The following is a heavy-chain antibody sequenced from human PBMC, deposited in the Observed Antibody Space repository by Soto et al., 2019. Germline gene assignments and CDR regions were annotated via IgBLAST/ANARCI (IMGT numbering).Heavy chain of an antibody. V-gene: IGHV4-34*01. CDR3: ARVGEYGAARPTVFDY. CDR2: INHSGST. D-gene: IGHD3-10*01. Sequence: SETLSLTCAVYGGSFSGYYWSWIRQPPGKGLEWIGEINHSGSTNYNPSLKSRVTISVDTSKNQFSLKLSSVTAADTAVYYCARVGEYGAARPTVFDYWGQGTLVIVSS. J-gene: IGHJ4*02. CDR1: GGSFSGYY.